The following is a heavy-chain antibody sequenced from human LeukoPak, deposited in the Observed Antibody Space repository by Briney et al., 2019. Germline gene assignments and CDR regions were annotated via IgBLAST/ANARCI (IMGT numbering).Heavy chain of an antibody. CDR2: ISSNGGST. CDR1: GFTFSSYA. CDR3: VKTQQWLPRTDAFDI. D-gene: IGHD6-19*01. J-gene: IGHJ3*02. Sequence: PGGSLRLSCSASGFTFSSYAMHWVRQASGKGLEYVSAISSNGGSTYYADSVKGRFTISRDNSKNTLYLQMSSLRAEDTAVYYCVKTQQWLPRTDAFDIWGQGTMVTVSS. V-gene: IGHV3-64D*06.